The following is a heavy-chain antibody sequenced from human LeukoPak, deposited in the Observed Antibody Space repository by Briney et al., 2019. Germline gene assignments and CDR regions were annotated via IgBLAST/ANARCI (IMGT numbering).Heavy chain of an antibody. V-gene: IGHV1-2*02. Sequence: ASVKVSFKASGYTFTGYYMHWVRQAPGQGLEWMGWVYPATGGTNYAQKFQGRVTMTTDTSISTAYMELRGLTSDDTAVYFCVRGAVIAHFDYWGQGTLVTVSS. CDR2: VYPATGGT. D-gene: IGHD2-21*01. CDR1: GYTFTGYY. J-gene: IGHJ4*02. CDR3: VRGAVIAHFDY.